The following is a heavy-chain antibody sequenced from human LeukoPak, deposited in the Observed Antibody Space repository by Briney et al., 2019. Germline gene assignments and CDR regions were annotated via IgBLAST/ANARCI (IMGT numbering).Heavy chain of an antibody. J-gene: IGHJ4*02. V-gene: IGHV3-33*01. CDR1: GFTFSNYA. Sequence: GGSLRLSCAASGFTFSNYAMHWVRQAPGKGLEWMAIIWYDGSYKYYADSVKGRFTISRDNSKNTLYLQMNSLRAEDTAVYYCAREGNSGYDWNYWGQGTLVTVSS. D-gene: IGHD5-12*01. CDR3: AREGNSGYDWNY. CDR2: IWYDGSYK.